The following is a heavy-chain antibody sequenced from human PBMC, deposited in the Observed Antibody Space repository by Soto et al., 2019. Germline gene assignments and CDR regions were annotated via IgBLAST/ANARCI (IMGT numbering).Heavy chain of an antibody. CDR1: VFTFSSYG. D-gene: IGHD3-22*01. V-gene: IGHV3-30*18. CDR2: ISYDGSNK. Sequence: GGSLRLSCAASVFTFSSYGMHWVRQAPGKGLEWVAVISYDGSNKYYADSVKGRFTISRDNSKNTLYPQMNSLRAEDTAVYYCAKDNNRDYYDSSGYSPEYYFDYWGQGTLVTAPQ. J-gene: IGHJ4*02. CDR3: AKDNNRDYYDSSGYSPEYYFDY.